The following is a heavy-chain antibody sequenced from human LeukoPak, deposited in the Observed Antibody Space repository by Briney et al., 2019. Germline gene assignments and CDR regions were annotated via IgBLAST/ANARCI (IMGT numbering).Heavy chain of an antibody. V-gene: IGHV4-59*01. CDR1: GGSISSYY. J-gene: IGHJ2*01. CDR2: IYYSGGT. CDR3: ARKAPASKWDTAMVFNWYFDL. Sequence: PSETLSLTCTVSGGSISSYYWSWIRQPPGKGLEWIGYIYYSGGTNYNPSLKSRVTISVDTSKNQFSLKLSSVTAADTAVYYCARKAPASKWDTAMVFNWYFDLWGRGTLVTVSS. D-gene: IGHD5-18*01.